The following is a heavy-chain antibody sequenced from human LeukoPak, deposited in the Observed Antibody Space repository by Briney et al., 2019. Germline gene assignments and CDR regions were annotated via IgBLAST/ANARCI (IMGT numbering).Heavy chain of an antibody. CDR3: ARDWYYYDSSGYPDY. CDR2: ISWNSGTI. D-gene: IGHD3-22*01. V-gene: IGHV3-9*01. Sequence: SLRLSCAASGFTFDDYAMHWVRQAPGKGLEWVSGISWNSGTIGYADSVKGRFTISRDNAKNSLYLQMNSLRAEDTAVYYCARDWYYYDSSGYPDYWGQGTLVTVSS. J-gene: IGHJ4*02. CDR1: GFTFDDYA.